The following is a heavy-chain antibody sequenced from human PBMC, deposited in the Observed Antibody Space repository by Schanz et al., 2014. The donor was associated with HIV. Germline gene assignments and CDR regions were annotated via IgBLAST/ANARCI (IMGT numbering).Heavy chain of an antibody. Sequence: QVYLVQSGTEVKKPGASVKVSCKASGYTFISYGISWVRQAPGQGLEWMGWISAYNGNTNYAPRFQGRLTMTADVSTNTASMELSSLRPEDTAVYYCASPAESERGPGDAFDIWGQGTLVTVSS. V-gene: IGHV1-18*01. J-gene: IGHJ3*02. CDR3: ASPAESERGPGDAFDI. CDR1: GYTFISYG. D-gene: IGHD1-1*01. CDR2: ISAYNGNT.